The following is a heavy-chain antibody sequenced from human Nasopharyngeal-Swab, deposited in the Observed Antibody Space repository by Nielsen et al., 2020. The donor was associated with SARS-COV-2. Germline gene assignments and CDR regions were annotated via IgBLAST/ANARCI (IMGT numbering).Heavy chain of an antibody. CDR1: GYTFTSYA. CDR3: ARDTTGYGSGSID. D-gene: IGHD3-10*01. CDR2: LNAGNGNT. Sequence: SVKVSCKASGYTFTSYAMHWVRQAPGQRLEWMGWLNAGNGNTRYSQKFQGRVTITRDTSAGTAYMELSSLRSEDTAVYYCARDTTGYGSGSIDWGQGTLVTVSS. V-gene: IGHV1-3*01. J-gene: IGHJ4*02.